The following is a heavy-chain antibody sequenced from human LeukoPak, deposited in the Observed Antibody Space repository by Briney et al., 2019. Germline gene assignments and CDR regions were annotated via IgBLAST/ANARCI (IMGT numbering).Heavy chain of an antibody. J-gene: IGHJ4*02. CDR3: ARDRYYGSGNFNLPPAY. V-gene: IGHV3-30-3*01. CDR2: ISYDGSNK. CDR1: GFTFSSYA. Sequence: PGRSLRLSCAASGFTFSSYAMHWVRQAPGKGLEWVAVISYDGSNKYYADSVKGRFTISRDNSKNTLYLQMNSLRAEDTAVYYCARDRYYGSGNFNLPPAYWGQGTLVTVSS. D-gene: IGHD3-10*01.